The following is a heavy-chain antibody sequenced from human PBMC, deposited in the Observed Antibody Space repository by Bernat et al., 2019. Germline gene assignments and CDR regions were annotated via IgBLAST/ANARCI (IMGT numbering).Heavy chain of an antibody. Sequence: QVQLQESGPGLVKPSQTLSLTCTVSGGSISSGGYYWSWIRQHPGKGLEWIGYIYYSGSTYYNPSLKSRVTISVDTSKNQFSLKLSSVTAADTAVYYCARANPLTSSYYYGSGSYVYYFDYWGQGTLVTVSS. CDR2: IYYSGST. CDR1: GGSISSGGYY. CDR3: ARANPLTSSYYYGSGSYVYYFDY. V-gene: IGHV4-31*03. D-gene: IGHD3-10*01. J-gene: IGHJ4*02.